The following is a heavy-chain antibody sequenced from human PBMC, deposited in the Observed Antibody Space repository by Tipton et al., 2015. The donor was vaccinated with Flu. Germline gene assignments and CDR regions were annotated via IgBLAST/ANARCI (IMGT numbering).Heavy chain of an antibody. J-gene: IGHJ2*01. Sequence: SLRLSCAASGFTFSTYGMHWVRQAPDKGLGWVAFIQYDGNNRNFADSVKGRFAISRDNSKNTLYLQMNSLTAEDTATYYCAKDPTPVDWFFDLWGRGTLVTVSS. CDR3: AKDPTPVDWFFDL. CDR1: GFTFSTYG. CDR2: IQYDGNNR. D-gene: IGHD1-14*01. V-gene: IGHV3-30*02.